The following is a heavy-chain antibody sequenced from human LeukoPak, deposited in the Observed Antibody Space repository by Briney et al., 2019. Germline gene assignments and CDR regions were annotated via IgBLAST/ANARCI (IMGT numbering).Heavy chain of an antibody. D-gene: IGHD3-10*01. CDR2: VIPIFGTA. V-gene: IGHV1-69*05. CDR1: GGTFSSYA. Sequence: SVKVSCKASGGTFSSYAISWVRQAPGQGLEWMGGVIPIFGTANYAQKFQGRVTMTRDTSTSTVYMELSSLRSEDTAVYYCARVFTTMVRGAYYYYFDYWGQGTLVTVSS. J-gene: IGHJ4*02. CDR3: ARVFTTMVRGAYYYYFDY.